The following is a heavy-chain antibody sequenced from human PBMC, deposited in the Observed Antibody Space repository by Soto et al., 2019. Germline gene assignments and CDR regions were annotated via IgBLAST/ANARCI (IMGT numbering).Heavy chain of an antibody. D-gene: IGHD2-2*01. CDR2: FDPEDGET. CDR1: GYTLTELS. Sequence: ASVKVSCKVSGYTLTELSMHWVRQAPGKGLEWMGGFDPEDGETIYAQKFQGRVTMPTDTSTSTAYMELRSLRSDDTAVYYCARDQGASAADLDYGMDVWGQGTTVTVSS. V-gene: IGHV1-24*01. CDR3: ARDQGASAADLDYGMDV. J-gene: IGHJ6*02.